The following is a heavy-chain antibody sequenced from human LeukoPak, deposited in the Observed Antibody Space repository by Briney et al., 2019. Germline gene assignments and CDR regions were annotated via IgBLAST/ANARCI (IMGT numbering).Heavy chain of an antibody. CDR2: IRYDGNNK. D-gene: IGHD1-14*01. V-gene: IGHV3-30*02. CDR3: VKDNPLDY. CDR1: GFTFSNYG. J-gene: IGHJ4*02. Sequence: TGGSLRLSCGASGFTFSNYGMLWVRQAPGKGVEWVAFIRYDGNNKIYADSMKGGFTISRDNAKNTLYLHINSLRAEDTAVYYCVKDNPLDYWGQGTLVIVSS.